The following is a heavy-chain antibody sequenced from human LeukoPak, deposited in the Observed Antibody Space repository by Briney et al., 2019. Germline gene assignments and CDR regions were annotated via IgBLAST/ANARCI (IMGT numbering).Heavy chain of an antibody. CDR3: ARVGRGIAAAADY. D-gene: IGHD6-13*01. V-gene: IGHV4-34*01. CDR1: GGSFSGYY. J-gene: IGHJ4*02. CDR2: INHSGTT. Sequence: SETLSLTCAIYGGSFSGYYWSWIREPPGKGLEWIGEINHSGTTNYNPSLKSRVTISVDTSKNQFSLKLSSVTSADTAVYYCARVGRGIAAAADYWGQGTLVSVSS.